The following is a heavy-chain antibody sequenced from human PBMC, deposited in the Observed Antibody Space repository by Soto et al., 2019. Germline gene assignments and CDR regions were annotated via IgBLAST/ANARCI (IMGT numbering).Heavy chain of an antibody. CDR2: IYYSGST. CDR3: ARARNYYGSGSYSRLHDY. CDR1: GGSISSYY. V-gene: IGHV4-59*01. Sequence: SETLSLTCTVSGGSISSYYWSWIRQPPGKGLEWIGYIYYSGSTNYNPSLKSRVTISVDTSKNQFSLKLSSVTAADTAVYYCARARNYYGSGSYSRLHDYWGQGTLVTVSS. D-gene: IGHD3-10*01. J-gene: IGHJ4*02.